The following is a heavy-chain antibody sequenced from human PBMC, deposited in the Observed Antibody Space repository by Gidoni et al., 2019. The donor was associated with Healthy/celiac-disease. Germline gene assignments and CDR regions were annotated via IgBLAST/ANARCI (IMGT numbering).Heavy chain of an antibody. CDR3: ARKTGITIFLEYTADAFDI. J-gene: IGHJ3*02. Sequence: QLQLQESGPGLVKPSETLSLTCTVSGGSISSSSYYWGWIRQPPGKGLEWIGSIYYSGSTYYNPSLKSRVTISVDTSKNQFSLKLSSVTAADTAVYYCARKTGITIFLEYTADAFDIWGQGTMVTVSS. CDR1: GGSISSSSYY. CDR2: IYYSGST. D-gene: IGHD3-9*01. V-gene: IGHV4-39*07.